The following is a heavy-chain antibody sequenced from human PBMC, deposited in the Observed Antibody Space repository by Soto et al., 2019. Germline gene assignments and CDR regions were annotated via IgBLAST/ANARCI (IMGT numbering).Heavy chain of an antibody. V-gene: IGHV3-23*01. J-gene: IGHJ4*02. D-gene: IGHD2-15*01. CDR2: ISGSGGST. CDR1: GFTFSSYA. CDR3: AKAYCSGGRCYGGTWFDY. Sequence: GGSLRLSCAASGFTFSSYAMSWVRQAPGKGLEWVSAISGSGGSTYYADSVKGRFTISRDNSKNTLYLQMNSLRAEDTAVYYCAKAYCSGGRCYGGTWFDYWGQGTMGTVS.